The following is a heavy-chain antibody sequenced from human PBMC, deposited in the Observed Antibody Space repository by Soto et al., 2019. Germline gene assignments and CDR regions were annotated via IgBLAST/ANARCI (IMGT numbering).Heavy chain of an antibody. CDR1: GGSISSSSTNY. CDR3: ASPSGGGAFDI. J-gene: IGHJ3*02. V-gene: IGHV4-39*01. Sequence: PSETLSLTCTVSGGSISSSSTNYWGWIRQPPGKGLEWIGTIYYSGTTYYNPSLKSRVTISVDTSTNQFSLKLSSVTAADTAVYYCASPSGGGAFDIWGQGKMVTVSS. D-gene: IGHD3-16*01. CDR2: IYYSGTT.